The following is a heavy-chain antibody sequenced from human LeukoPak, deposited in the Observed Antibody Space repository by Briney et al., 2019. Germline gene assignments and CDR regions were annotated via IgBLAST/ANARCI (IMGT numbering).Heavy chain of an antibody. CDR3: ARPRDYGDYAWFDP. CDR1: GYTFTGYY. D-gene: IGHD4-17*01. V-gene: IGHV1-2*02. Sequence: ASVKVSCKASGYTFTGYYMHWVRQAPGQGLERMGWINPNSGGTNYAQKFQGRVTMTRDTSISAAYMELSRLRSDDTAVYYCARPRDYGDYAWFDPWGQGTLVTVSS. CDR2: INPNSGGT. J-gene: IGHJ5*02.